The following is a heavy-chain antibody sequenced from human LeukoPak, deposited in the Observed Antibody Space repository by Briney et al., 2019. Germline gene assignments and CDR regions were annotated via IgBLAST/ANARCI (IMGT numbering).Heavy chain of an antibody. D-gene: IGHD3-10*01. CDR2: ISAYNGNT. V-gene: IGHV1-18*01. CDR1: GYTFTSYG. CDR3: ARHSYSGVTSQNNFLI. J-gene: IGHJ3*02. Sequence: ASVKVSCKASGYTFTSYGISWVRQAPGQGLEWMGWISAYNGNTNYAQKLQGRVTMTTDTSTSTAYMELRSLRSDDTAVYYCARHSYSGVTSQNNFLIWGQGTMVTVSS.